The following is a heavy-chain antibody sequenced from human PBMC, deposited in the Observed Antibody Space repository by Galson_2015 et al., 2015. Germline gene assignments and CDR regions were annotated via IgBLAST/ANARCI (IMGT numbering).Heavy chain of an antibody. CDR3: ARTYGSGSPYHAFDI. V-gene: IGHV5-51*01. D-gene: IGHD3-10*01. CDR2: IYPGDSDT. Sequence: QSGAEVKKPGESLKISCKGSGYSFTSYWIGWVRQMPGKGLEWMGIIYPGDSDTRYSPSFQGQVTISADKSISTAYLQWSSLRASDTAMYYCARTYGSGSPYHAFDIWGQGTMVTVSS. CDR1: GYSFTSYW. J-gene: IGHJ3*02.